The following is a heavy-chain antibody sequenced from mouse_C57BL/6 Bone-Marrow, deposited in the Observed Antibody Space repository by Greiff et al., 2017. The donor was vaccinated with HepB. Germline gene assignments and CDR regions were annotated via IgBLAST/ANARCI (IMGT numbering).Heavy chain of an antibody. CDR2: IRSKSNNYAT. V-gene: IGHV10-1*01. CDR3: VRHEEIYYGYDASWFAY. J-gene: IGHJ3*01. CDR1: GFSFNTYA. D-gene: IGHD2-2*01. Sequence: EVKLVESGGGLVQPKGSLKLSCAASGFSFNTYAMNWVRQAPGKGLEWVARIRSKSNNYATYYADSVKDRFTISRDDSESMLYLQMNNLKTEDTAMYYCVRHEEIYYGYDASWFAYWGQGTLVTVS.